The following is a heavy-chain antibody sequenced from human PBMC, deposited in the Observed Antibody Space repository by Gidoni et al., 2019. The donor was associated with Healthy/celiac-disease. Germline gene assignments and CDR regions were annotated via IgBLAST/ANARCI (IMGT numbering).Heavy chain of an antibody. Sequence: QVQPVESGGGVVQPGRSLRLSCAVTGYTFSSYGMHWVRQAPGKGLEWLAVISYDGSNKYYADSVKGRFTISRDNSKNTLYLQMNSLRAEDTAVYYCAKKGDSYGYGEFDYWGQGTLVTVSS. J-gene: IGHJ4*02. V-gene: IGHV3-30*18. D-gene: IGHD5-18*01. CDR1: GYTFSSYG. CDR2: ISYDGSNK. CDR3: AKKGDSYGYGEFDY.